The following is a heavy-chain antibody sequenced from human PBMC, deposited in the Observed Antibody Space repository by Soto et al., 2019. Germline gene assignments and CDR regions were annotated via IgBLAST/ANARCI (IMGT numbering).Heavy chain of an antibody. D-gene: IGHD2-15*01. Sequence: EVQLLESGGGLVQPGGSLRLSCAASGFTFSSYAMRWVRQAPGTGLEWVSGISGSGGSTYYADSVKGRFTISRDNSKNTLYLQMNSLRAEDTAVYYCAKSSSLWASFDYWGQGTLVTVSS. J-gene: IGHJ4*02. V-gene: IGHV3-23*01. CDR1: GFTFSSYA. CDR2: ISGSGGST. CDR3: AKSSSLWASFDY.